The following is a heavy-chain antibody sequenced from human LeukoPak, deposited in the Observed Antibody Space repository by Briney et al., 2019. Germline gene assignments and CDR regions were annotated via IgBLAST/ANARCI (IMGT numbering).Heavy chain of an antibody. CDR2: IWYDGSNK. Sequence: PGGSLRLSCAASGFTFSSYGMHWVRQAPGKGLEWVAVIWYDGSNKYYADSVKGRFTISRDNSKNTLYLQMNSLRAEDTAVYYCAKDGTGYSSGRYVYWGQGTLVTVSS. J-gene: IGHJ4*02. V-gene: IGHV3-33*06. D-gene: IGHD6-13*01. CDR3: AKDGTGYSSGRYVY. CDR1: GFTFSSYG.